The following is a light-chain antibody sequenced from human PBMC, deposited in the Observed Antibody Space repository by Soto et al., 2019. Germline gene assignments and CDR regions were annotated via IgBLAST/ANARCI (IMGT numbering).Light chain of an antibody. Sequence: IQLTQSPSSLSASVGDSFAITCRASQGISRYLSWYQQKPGRAPKLLISAASTLQSGVPARFSGSGSGTDFTLTISSLQPDDFATYYCQQSLSMPLTFGHGTRWRL. CDR2: AAS. J-gene: IGKJ5*01. V-gene: IGKV1-9*01. CDR1: QGISRY. CDR3: QQSLSMPLT.